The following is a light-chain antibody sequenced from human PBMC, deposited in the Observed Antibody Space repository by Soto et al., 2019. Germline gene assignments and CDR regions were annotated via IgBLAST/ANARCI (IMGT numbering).Light chain of an antibody. J-gene: IGKJ1*01. V-gene: IGKV3-11*01. Sequence: EIVLTQSPATLSSSPGERATLSCRASQTVNSRLAWYQHKPGQAPRLLIYHTSNRATGIPARFSGSGSGTDFTLTISSLEPEDFAVYYCHQRQSWPRKFGQGTKVDIK. CDR1: QTVNSR. CDR3: HQRQSWPRK. CDR2: HTS.